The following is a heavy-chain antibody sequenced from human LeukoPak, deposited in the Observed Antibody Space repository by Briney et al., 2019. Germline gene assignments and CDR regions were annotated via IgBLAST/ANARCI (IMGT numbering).Heavy chain of an antibody. V-gene: IGHV3-43D*03. D-gene: IGHD6-6*01. CDR3: ARVAYSSSGYDY. Sequence: GGSLRLSCAASGFTFDDYAMHWVRQAPGKGLEWVSLISWDGGSTYYADSVKGRFTISRDNSKNSLYLQMNSLRAEDTAVYYCARVAYSSSGYDYWGQGTLVTVSS. J-gene: IGHJ4*02. CDR2: ISWDGGST. CDR1: GFTFDDYA.